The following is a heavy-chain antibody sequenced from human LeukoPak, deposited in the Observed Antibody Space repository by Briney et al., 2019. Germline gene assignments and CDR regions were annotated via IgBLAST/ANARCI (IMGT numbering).Heavy chain of an antibody. CDR3: ARGGLGSWTFDS. CDR1: GFIFSSYG. CDR2: ISGTGTTI. Sequence: VGTLRLSCADSGFIFSSYGMNWLRQAPGKGLEWVSYISGTGTTIYYADSVKGRFTISRDNAKYSLHLQMDSLRADDTAVYSCARGGLGSWTFDSWGQGTLVTVSS. V-gene: IGHV3-48*04. D-gene: IGHD3-10*01. J-gene: IGHJ5*01.